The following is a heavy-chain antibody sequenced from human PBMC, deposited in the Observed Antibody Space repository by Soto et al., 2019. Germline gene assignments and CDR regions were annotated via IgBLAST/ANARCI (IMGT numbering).Heavy chain of an antibody. J-gene: IGHJ5*02. CDR1: GYPFTGYG. CDR2: ISAYNGKT. V-gene: IGHV1-18*01. D-gene: IGHD6-13*01. CDR3: ARTGSSSWYWFDP. Sequence: GASVKVSCKASGYPFTGYGITWVRQAPGQGLEWMGWISAYNGKTDYAPDFQGRVSMTTDTSTSTAYMELSSLRSEDTAVYYCARTGSSSWYWFDPWG.